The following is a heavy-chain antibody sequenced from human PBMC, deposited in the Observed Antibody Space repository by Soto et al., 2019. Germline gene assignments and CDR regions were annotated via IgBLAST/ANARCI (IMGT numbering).Heavy chain of an antibody. CDR3: ATERIQTERYWSLHP. J-gene: IGHJ5*02. CDR2: ISWSGSTT. CDR1: GFSFSSYA. Sequence: PGGSLRLSCAASGFSFSSYAVSWVRQAPGKGLEWVSVISWSGSTTYYTDSVKGRFTISRDNSKNSLYLQMNSLRDEDTAVYYCATERIQTERYWSLHPWGQGTLVTVSS. V-gene: IGHV3-23*01. D-gene: IGHD2-8*02.